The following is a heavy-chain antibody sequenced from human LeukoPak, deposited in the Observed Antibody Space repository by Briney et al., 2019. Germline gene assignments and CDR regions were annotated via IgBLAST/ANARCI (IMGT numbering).Heavy chain of an antibody. CDR3: ARGVGSNWACDV. D-gene: IGHD1-26*01. Sequence: SETLSLTCTVSGGSVSSDSYYWSWIRQPPGKGLEWIGYIYYSGSTNYNPSLKSRVTISVDTSKNQFSLKLSSVIAADTAVYYCARGVGSNWACDVWGQGTTVTVSS. CDR1: GGSVSSDSYY. V-gene: IGHV4-61*01. CDR2: IYYSGST. J-gene: IGHJ3*01.